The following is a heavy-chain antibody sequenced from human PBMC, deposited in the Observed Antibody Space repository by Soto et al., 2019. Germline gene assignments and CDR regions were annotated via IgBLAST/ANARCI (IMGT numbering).Heavy chain of an antibody. CDR3: ARGPRHCSGGGCYSIDY. CDR2: IRSNRFGATT. D-gene: IGHD2-15*01. V-gene: IGHV3-49*04. J-gene: IGHJ4*01. CDR1: GFIFRDHG. Sequence: PGGSLRRSCTASGFIFRDHGLSRVRQAPGKGLEWLGFIRSNRFGATTEIAASVKGRFSISRDDSNITAYLQMNSLQSEDTAVYYCARGPRHCSGGGCYSIDYCGRLTLFTVSS.